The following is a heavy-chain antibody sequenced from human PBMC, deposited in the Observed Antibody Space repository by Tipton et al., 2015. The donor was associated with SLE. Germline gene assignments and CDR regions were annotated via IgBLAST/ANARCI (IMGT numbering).Heavy chain of an antibody. CDR2: ISSSSSYI. CDR3: ARDKDRYFDL. V-gene: IGHV3-21*03. J-gene: IGHJ2*01. Sequence: SLRLSCAASGFIFSASTMNWVRQAPGKGLEWVSSISSSSSYIYDADSVKGRFTISRDNAKNSLHLQMNSLRAEDTGVYYCARDKDRYFDLWGRGTLVTVSS. CDR1: GFIFSAST.